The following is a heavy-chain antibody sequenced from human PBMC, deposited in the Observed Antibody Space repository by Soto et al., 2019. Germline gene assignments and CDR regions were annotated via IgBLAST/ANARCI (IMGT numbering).Heavy chain of an antibody. CDR1: GFTFSSYG. D-gene: IGHD6-13*01. V-gene: IGHV3-33*01. J-gene: IGHJ4*02. CDR3: ASRGYSSSGYFDY. CDR2: IWYDGSNK. Sequence: GGSLRLSCAASGFTFSSYGMHWVRQAPGKGLEWVAVIWYDGSNKYYADYVKGRFTISRDNSKNTLYLQMKSLRAEDTAVYYCASRGYSSSGYFDYWGQGT.